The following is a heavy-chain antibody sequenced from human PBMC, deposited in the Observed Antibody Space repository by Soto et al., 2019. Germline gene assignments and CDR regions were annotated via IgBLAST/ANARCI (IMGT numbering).Heavy chain of an antibody. J-gene: IGHJ4*02. CDR3: ARGRWLRQSFDY. V-gene: IGHV4-34*02. CDR1: GGSFSGYY. Sequence: QVQLEQWGAGLLKPSETLSLTCAVYGGSFSGYYWSWIRQPPGKGLEWIGEINHSGSTNYNPSLKSRXXFXVXXSKNQFSLSLYSVTAADTAVYYCARGRWLRQSFDYWGQGTLVTVSS. D-gene: IGHD5-12*01. CDR2: INHSGST.